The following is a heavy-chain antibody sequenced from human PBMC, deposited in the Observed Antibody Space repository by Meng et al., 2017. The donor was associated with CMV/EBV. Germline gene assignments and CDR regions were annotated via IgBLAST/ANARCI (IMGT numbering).Heavy chain of an antibody. V-gene: IGHV1-2*02. Sequence: ASVKVSCKASGYTFTGYYMHWVRQAPGQGPEWMGWINPNSGGTNYAQKFQGRVTMTRDTSISTAYMELSRLRSDDTAVYYCARRITMVRGVIKVGYYYGMDVWGQGTTVTVSS. CDR3: ARRITMVRGVIKVGYYYGMDV. CDR2: INPNSGGT. J-gene: IGHJ6*02. D-gene: IGHD3-10*01. CDR1: GYTFTGYY.